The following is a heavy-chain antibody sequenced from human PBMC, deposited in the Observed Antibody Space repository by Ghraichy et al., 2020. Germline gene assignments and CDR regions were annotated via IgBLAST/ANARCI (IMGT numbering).Heavy chain of an antibody. CDR2: IYYSGST. J-gene: IGHJ4*02. V-gene: IGHV4-59*01. CDR1: GGSISSYY. CDR3: ARAYPNWYYLDD. Sequence: SETLSLTCTVSGGSISSYYWSWIRQPPGKGLEWIGYIYYSGSTNYNPSLKSRVTISVDTSKNQFSLKLSSVTAADTAVYYCARAYPNWYYLDDWGQGTLVTVSS. D-gene: IGHD1-7*01.